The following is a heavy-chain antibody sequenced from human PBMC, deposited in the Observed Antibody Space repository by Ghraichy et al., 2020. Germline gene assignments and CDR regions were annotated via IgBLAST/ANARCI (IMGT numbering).Heavy chain of an antibody. J-gene: IGHJ4*02. D-gene: IGHD3-3*01. CDR1: GFTFSRYA. CDR2: ISSSGDRT. Sequence: GESLNISCAASGFTFSRYAMIWVRQAPGKGPEWVSAISSSGDRTYYADSVKGRFTISRDNSKNTLSVQMNSLRAEDTAVYYCVRDTSEWSHSFENWGQGTLVTVSS. V-gene: IGHV3-23*01. CDR3: VRDTSEWSHSFEN.